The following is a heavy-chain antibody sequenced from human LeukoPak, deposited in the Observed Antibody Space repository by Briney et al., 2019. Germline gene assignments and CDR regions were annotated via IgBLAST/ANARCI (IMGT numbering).Heavy chain of an antibody. D-gene: IGHD3-22*01. Sequence: GSSVKVSCKASGGTFSSYAISWVRQAPGQGLEWMGRIIPILGIANYAQKFQGRVTITADKSTSTAYMELSSLRSDDTAVYYCARDPYDSSGYYLFWGQGTLVTVSS. J-gene: IGHJ4*02. V-gene: IGHV1-69*04. CDR3: ARDPYDSSGYYLF. CDR1: GGTFSSYA. CDR2: IIPILGIA.